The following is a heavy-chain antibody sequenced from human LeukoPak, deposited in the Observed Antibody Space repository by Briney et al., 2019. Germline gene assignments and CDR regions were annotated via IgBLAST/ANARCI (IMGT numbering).Heavy chain of an antibody. J-gene: IGHJ6*03. D-gene: IGHD6-13*01. CDR1: GGSFSGYY. V-gene: IGHV4-34*01. CDR2: INHSGST. CDR3: ARGRGGSSWYYYYMDV. Sequence: SETLSLTCAVYGGSFSGYYWSGIRQPPGKGLEWIGEINHSGSTNYNPSLKSRVTISVDTSKNQFSLKLSSVTAADTAVYYCARGRGGSSWYYYYMDVWGKGTTVTVSS.